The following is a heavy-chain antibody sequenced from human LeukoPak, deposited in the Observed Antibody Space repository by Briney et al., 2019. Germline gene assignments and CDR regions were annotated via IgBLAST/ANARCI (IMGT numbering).Heavy chain of an antibody. CDR3: ARGRYCSSTSCYQSH. D-gene: IGHD2-2*01. Sequence: SETLSLTCAVHIESFSGYYWTWIRQPPGKGLEWIGETTHSGSTNYNPSLKSRVTISVDTSKNQFSLKLSSLIAADTAVYYCARGRYCSSTSCYQSHWGQGTLVTVSS. CDR1: IESFSGYY. V-gene: IGHV4-34*01. J-gene: IGHJ4*02. CDR2: TTHSGST.